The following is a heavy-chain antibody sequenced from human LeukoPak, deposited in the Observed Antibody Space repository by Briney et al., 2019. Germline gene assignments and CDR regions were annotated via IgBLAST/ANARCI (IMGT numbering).Heavy chain of an antibody. Sequence: PGGSLRLSCAASGFXFSSYSINWVRQAPGRGLEWVSSISSSSSYIYYADSVKGRFTISRDNAKNSLYLQMNSLRAEDTAVYYCARNIRVGATAFDYWGQGILVTVSS. CDR1: GFXFSSYS. CDR2: ISSSSSYI. J-gene: IGHJ4*02. D-gene: IGHD1-26*01. CDR3: ARNIRVGATAFDY. V-gene: IGHV3-21*01.